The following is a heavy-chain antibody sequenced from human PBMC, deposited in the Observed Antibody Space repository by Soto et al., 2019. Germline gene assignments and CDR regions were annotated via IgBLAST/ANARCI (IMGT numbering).Heavy chain of an antibody. J-gene: IGHJ4*02. Sequence: QLQLQESGPGLVKPSETLSLTCTVSDGSTSSSSYYWGWIRQPPGKGLEWIGCIYYSGSTYYNPSLTCRVTFSVDNSKNQFALKLSSVTAADTAVYYCARQYSGRSNIDYWGQGTLVTVSS. CDR2: IYYSGST. CDR3: ARQYSGRSNIDY. CDR1: DGSTSSSSYY. V-gene: IGHV4-39*01. D-gene: IGHD3-10*01.